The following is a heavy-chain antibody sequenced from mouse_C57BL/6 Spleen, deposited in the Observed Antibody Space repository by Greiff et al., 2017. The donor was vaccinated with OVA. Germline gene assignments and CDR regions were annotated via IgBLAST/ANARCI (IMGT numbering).Heavy chain of an antibody. J-gene: IGHJ4*01. CDR2: IRNKASGSTT. Sequence: EVKLMESGGGLVQPGGSLSLSCAASGFTFTAYYMNWVRQPPGKALEWLGFIRNKASGSTTEYSATVKGRFTISRDNSQSILYLQMNTPRAEDSATYYCARSSGMDYWGQGTSVTVSS. CDR1: GFTFTAYY. CDR3: ARSSGMDY. V-gene: IGHV7-3*01.